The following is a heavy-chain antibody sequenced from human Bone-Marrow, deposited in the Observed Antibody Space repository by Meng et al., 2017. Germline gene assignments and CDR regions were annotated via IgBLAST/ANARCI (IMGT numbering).Heavy chain of an antibody. CDR2: VSVYNT. J-gene: IGHJ4*02. Sequence: QVQRVQSGAEGKMPGASVRVSCKAAGYTFATYAISWVRQAPGQGLEWMGWVSVYNTNYAQKFQGRVTLTTDTSTSTVYMELRSLTSDDTAVYYCARSCDRSGNRCYSDYWGQGTLVTVSS. D-gene: IGHD2-15*01. V-gene: IGHV1-18*01. CDR3: ARSCDRSGNRCYSDY. CDR1: GYTFATYA.